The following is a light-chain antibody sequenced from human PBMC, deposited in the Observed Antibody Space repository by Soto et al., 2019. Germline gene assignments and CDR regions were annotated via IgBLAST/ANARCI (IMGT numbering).Light chain of an antibody. CDR1: ITDIGAYNY. V-gene: IGLV2-14*01. CDR2: GVS. CDR3: YSYAGDYVYV. J-gene: IGLJ1*01. Sequence: QSVLTQPASVSGSPGQSITISCTGTITDIGAYNYVSWYQQHPGKAPKLLIYGVSSRPSGVSNRFSGSKSGNAASLTISGLQAEDEADYYCYSYAGDYVYVFGTGTKLTVL.